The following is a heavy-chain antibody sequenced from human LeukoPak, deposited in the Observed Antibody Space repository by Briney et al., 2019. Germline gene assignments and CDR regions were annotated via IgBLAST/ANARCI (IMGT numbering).Heavy chain of an antibody. CDR3: TKSYDSSGYFGY. J-gene: IGHJ4*02. D-gene: IGHD3-22*01. Sequence: GGSLRLSCAASGFTFSGSAMHWVRQASGKGLEWVGRIRSKANSYATAYAASVKGRFTISRDDSKNTAYLQMNSLKTEDTAVYYCTKSYDSSGYFGYWGQGTLVTVSS. V-gene: IGHV3-73*01. CDR1: GFTFSGSA. CDR2: IRSKANSYAT.